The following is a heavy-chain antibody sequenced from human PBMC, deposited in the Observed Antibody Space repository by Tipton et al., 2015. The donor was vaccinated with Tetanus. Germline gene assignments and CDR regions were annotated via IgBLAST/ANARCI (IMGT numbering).Heavy chain of an antibody. V-gene: IGHV1-2*02. J-gene: IGHJ6*02. CDR3: ARDRGDYIYYGMDV. D-gene: IGHD3-22*01. CDR1: GYTFTGYY. CDR2: IDPNSGGT. Sequence: QLVQSGAEMKKPGVSVKVSCKASGYTFTGYYIYWVRQAPGQGLEWMGWIDPNSGGTVYAQKFQGRVTMTRDTSISTAYMELRSLRSDDTAVYYCARDRGDYIYYGMDVWGQGTTVTVSS.